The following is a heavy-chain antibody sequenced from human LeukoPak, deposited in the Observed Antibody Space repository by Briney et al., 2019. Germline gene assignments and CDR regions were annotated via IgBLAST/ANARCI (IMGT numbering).Heavy chain of an antibody. CDR2: ISGNGGST. J-gene: IGHJ4*02. D-gene: IGHD3-22*01. CDR3: AKGITMIVVVKWAPDY. V-gene: IGHV3-23*01. Sequence: PGGSLRLSCAASGFTFSSYGMTWVRQAPGKGLEWVSAISGNGGSTYYADSVKGRFTISRDNSKNTLYLQMNSLRAEDTAVYYCAKGITMIVVVKWAPDYWGQGTLVTVSS. CDR1: GFTFSSYG.